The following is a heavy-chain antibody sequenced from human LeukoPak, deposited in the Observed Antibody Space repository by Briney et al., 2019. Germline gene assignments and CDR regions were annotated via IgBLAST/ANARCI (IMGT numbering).Heavy chain of an antibody. CDR1: GFTFSSYW. J-gene: IGHJ4*02. D-gene: IGHD3-16*01. CDR3: ARDVWGDRDSYFDY. V-gene: IGHV3-74*01. Sequence: GGSLTLSCAASGFTFSSYWMHWVRQAQGKGLEWISRINNDGRSTSYGDSVKGRFSMSRDNAKNTLELQMNSLRAEDTAVYFCARDVWGDRDSYFDYWGQGTLVIVSS. CDR2: INNDGRST.